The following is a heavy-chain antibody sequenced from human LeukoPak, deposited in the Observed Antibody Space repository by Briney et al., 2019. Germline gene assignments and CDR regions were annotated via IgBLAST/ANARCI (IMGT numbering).Heavy chain of an antibody. CDR1: GGSFSGYY. V-gene: IGHV4-34*01. Sequence: PSETLSLTCAVYGGSFSGYYWSWIRQPPGKGLEWIGEINHSGSTNYNPSLKSRVTISVDTSKNQFSLKLSSVTAADTAVYYCAKDASRRNWPGYSCGRGENYWGQGTLVTVSS. CDR3: AKDASRRNWPGYSCGRGENY. D-gene: IGHD6-19*01. J-gene: IGHJ4*02. CDR2: INHSGST.